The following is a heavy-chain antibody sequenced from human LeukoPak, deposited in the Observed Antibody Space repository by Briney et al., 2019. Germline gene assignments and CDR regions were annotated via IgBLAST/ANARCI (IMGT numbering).Heavy chain of an antibody. V-gene: IGHV4-59*01. CDR3: ARVVSYYYGSGSYTYYFDY. Sequence: PSETLSLTCTVSGGSISSYYWSWIRQPPGKGLEWIGYIYYSGSTNYNPSLKSRVTISVDTSKNQFSLKLGSVTAADTAVYYCARVVSYYYGSGSYTYYFDYWGQGTLVTVSS. CDR2: IYYSGST. D-gene: IGHD3-10*01. J-gene: IGHJ4*02. CDR1: GGSISSYY.